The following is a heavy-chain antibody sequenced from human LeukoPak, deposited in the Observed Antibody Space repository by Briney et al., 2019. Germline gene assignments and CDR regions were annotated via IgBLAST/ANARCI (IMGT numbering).Heavy chain of an antibody. CDR1: GGSIGSSY. D-gene: IGHD1-14*01. CDR3: AKHRNLYYFDH. CDR2: IYYSGTT. J-gene: IGHJ4*02. V-gene: IGHV4-59*01. Sequence: PSETLSLTCSVSGGSIGSSYWSWIRQPPGKGLEWIGYIYYSGTTNYNPSLKSRVTISVDTSKNQCSLKLSSVTAADTAVFYCAKHRNLYYFDHWGQGTLVTVSS.